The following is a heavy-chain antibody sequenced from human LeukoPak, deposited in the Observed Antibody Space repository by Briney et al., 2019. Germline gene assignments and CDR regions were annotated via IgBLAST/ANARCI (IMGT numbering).Heavy chain of an antibody. CDR2: MSYSGNT. J-gene: IGHJ4*02. V-gene: IGHV4-61*01. CDR1: GGSVSSGTYY. D-gene: IGHD3-22*01. Sequence: SETLSLTCTVSGGSVSSGTYYWSWIRQPPGKGLEWIAFMSYSGNTNYNPSLKSRVTMSVDTSKNQFSLRLSSVTAADTAVYYCARVHSYDSSGYYYYFDYWGQGTLVTVSS. CDR3: ARVHSYDSSGYYYYFDY.